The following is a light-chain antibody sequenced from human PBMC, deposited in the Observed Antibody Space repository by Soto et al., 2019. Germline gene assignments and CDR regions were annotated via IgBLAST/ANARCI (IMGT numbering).Light chain of an antibody. CDR2: GAS. V-gene: IGKV3-15*01. CDR1: QSINSN. CDR3: QQYNNWPQT. J-gene: IGKJ1*01. Sequence: ERVMTQSPATLSVSPGESATLSCRASQSINSNLAWYQQTPGQAPRLLIYGASTRAPGIPARFSGSGSGTEFTLTITRLQSEDFAVYYCQQYNNWPQTFGQGTKVDVK.